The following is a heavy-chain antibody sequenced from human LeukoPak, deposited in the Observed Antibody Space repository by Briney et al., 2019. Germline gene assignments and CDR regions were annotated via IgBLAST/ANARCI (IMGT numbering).Heavy chain of an antibody. J-gene: IGHJ3*02. CDR3: ARGPDSSGYYYLGFDI. V-gene: IGHV4-34*01. CDR1: GGSFSGYY. D-gene: IGHD3-22*01. Sequence: SETLSLTCAVYGGSFSGYYWSWIRQPPGKGLEWIGEINHNGSTNYNPSLKSRVTISVDTSKNQFSLKLSSVTAADTAVYYCARGPDSSGYYYLGFDIWGQGTMVTVSS. CDR2: INHNGST.